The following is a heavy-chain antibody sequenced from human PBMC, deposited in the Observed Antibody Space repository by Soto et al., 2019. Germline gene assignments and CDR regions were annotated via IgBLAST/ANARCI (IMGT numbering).Heavy chain of an antibody. J-gene: IGHJ4*02. Sequence: QVQLVESGGGVVQPGRSLRLSCAASGFIFSSYGMHWVRQAPGKGLEWVAVISYEGSHTYYADSVKGRFTITRDNSKDPLDLQMNSLRPEDTAVYYCAKEVHCGGGSCSWSEGFDYWGQGTLLTVSS. CDR3: AKEVHCGGGSCSWSEGFDY. CDR1: GFIFSSYG. D-gene: IGHD2-15*01. CDR2: ISYEGSHT. V-gene: IGHV3-30*18.